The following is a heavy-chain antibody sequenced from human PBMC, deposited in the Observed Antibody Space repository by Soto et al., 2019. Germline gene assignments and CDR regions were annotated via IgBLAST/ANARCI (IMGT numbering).Heavy chain of an antibody. Sequence: PGGSLRLSWAASGFIFNTHWMSWVRQAPEKGLEWVAHTKPDGSEKYYVDSAKGRFTISRDNTRNSLYLQRNSLRADDTALYYCVAWGTYNSHPRGQATRVTVSX. CDR2: TKPDGSEK. V-gene: IGHV3-7*01. J-gene: IGHJ5*02. CDR1: GFIFNTHW. CDR3: VAWGTYNSHP. D-gene: IGHD1-1*01.